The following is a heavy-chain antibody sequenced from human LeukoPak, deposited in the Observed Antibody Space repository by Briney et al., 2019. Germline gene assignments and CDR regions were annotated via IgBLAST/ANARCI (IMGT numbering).Heavy chain of an antibody. D-gene: IGHD3-10*01. J-gene: IGHJ2*01. V-gene: IGHV3-21*01. Sequence: GGSLRLSCAASGFSFSSFSMNWVRQAPGKGLEWVSYISGGSSFTYYVDSVKGRFTISRDNAKNSLYLQMNSLRAEDTAVYYCARDRYYFGSGSYPWYFDLWGRGTLVTVSS. CDR2: ISGGSSFT. CDR3: ARDRYYFGSGSYPWYFDL. CDR1: GFSFSSFS.